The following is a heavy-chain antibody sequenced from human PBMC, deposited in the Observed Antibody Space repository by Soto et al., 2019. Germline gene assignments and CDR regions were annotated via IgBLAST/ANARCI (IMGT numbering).Heavy chain of an antibody. V-gene: IGHV3-23*01. CDR1: GFTFRSYA. J-gene: IGHJ2*01. Sequence: DVQLLESGGGLVQPGGSLRLSCAASGFTFRSYAMSWVRQAPVKGLEWVSGISGSGISTHYADSVKGRFTVSRDNSKNTLYLQMNSLRAEDTAVYNCAKEPVGPDWYFDLWGRGTLVTVSS. CDR3: AKEPVGPDWYFDL. CDR2: ISGSGIST.